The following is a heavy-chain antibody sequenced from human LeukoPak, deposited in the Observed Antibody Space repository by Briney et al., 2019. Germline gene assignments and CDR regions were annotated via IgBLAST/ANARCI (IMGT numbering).Heavy chain of an antibody. CDR2: INPNGGGT. V-gene: IGHV1-2*04. CDR1: GYTFTGYY. Sequence: ASVKVSCKASGYTFTGYYMHWVRQAPGQGLEWMGWINPNGGGTNYAQKFQGWVTMTRDTSISTAYMELSRLRSDDTAVYYCARAGLRYFDWLPIYYYYGMDVWGQGTTVTVSS. J-gene: IGHJ6*02. CDR3: ARAGLRYFDWLPIYYYYGMDV. D-gene: IGHD3-9*01.